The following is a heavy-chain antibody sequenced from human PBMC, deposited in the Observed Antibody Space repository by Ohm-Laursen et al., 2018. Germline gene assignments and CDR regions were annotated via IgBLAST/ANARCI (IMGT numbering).Heavy chain of an antibody. V-gene: IGHV3-11*01. CDR1: GFTFSDYY. CDR3: ARVRGGGWPQSFFDN. D-gene: IGHD6-19*01. J-gene: IGHJ4*02. Sequence: SLRLSCAAPGFTFSDYYMSWIRQAPGKGLEWVSYISSSGSTIYYADSVKGRFTISRDNAKNSLYLQMNSLRAEDTAVYYCARVRGGGWPQSFFDNWGQGTLVTVSP. CDR2: ISSSGSTI.